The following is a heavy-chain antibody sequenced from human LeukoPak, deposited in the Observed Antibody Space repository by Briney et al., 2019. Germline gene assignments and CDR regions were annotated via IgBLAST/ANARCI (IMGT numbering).Heavy chain of an antibody. CDR1: RFLFRTYW. Sequence: GGSLRLSCAASRFLFRTYWMSWVRQAPGKGLEWVANIKEDGSDKYYLDAVKGRFTISRDNAKNSLYLQMNSLRVVDTAVYYCARIRKLELRHTFDIWGQGTMVTVSS. D-gene: IGHD1-7*01. CDR3: ARIRKLELRHTFDI. V-gene: IGHV3-7*03. J-gene: IGHJ3*02. CDR2: IKEDGSDK.